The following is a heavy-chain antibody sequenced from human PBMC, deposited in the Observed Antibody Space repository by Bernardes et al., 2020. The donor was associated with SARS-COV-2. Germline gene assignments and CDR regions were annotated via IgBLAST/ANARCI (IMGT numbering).Heavy chain of an antibody. CDR1: GGSMNDYY. Sequence: SEALSLTCTLSGGSMNDYYWTWIRQPPGKGLEWIGYIYYTGSPTNYNPSLKSRVTMSVDTSRNQFSLKLNSVTAADTAVYYCARVDSGFDSWGQGALVTVSS. CDR2: IYYTGSPT. J-gene: IGHJ4*02. V-gene: IGHV4-59*01. CDR3: ARVDSGFDS. D-gene: IGHD6-19*01.